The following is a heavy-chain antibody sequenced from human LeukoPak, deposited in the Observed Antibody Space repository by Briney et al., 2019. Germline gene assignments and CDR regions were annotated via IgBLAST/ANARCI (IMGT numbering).Heavy chain of an antibody. V-gene: IGHV4-59*01. CDR2: IYYSGST. CDR3: ARDRYSNGMDV. J-gene: IGHJ6*02. CDR1: GDSISSYY. D-gene: IGHD3-16*02. Sequence: SETLSLTCTVSGDSISSYYWSWIRQPPGKGLEWIGYIYYSGSTNYNPSLKSRVTISVDTSKNQFSLKLSSVTAADTAVYYCARDRYSNGMDVWGQWTTVTVSS.